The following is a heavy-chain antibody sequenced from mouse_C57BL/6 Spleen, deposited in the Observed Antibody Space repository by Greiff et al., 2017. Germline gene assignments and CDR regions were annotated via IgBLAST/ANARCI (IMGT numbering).Heavy chain of an antibody. V-gene: IGHV5-6*01. J-gene: IGHJ3*01. CDR2: ISSGGSYT. Sequence: EVKLVESGGDLVKPGGSLKLSCAASGFTFSSYGMSWVRQTPDKRLEWVATISSGGSYTYYPDSVKGRFTISRDNAKNTLYLQMSSLKSEDTAMYYCAGDYDVAWFAYWGQGTLVTVSA. D-gene: IGHD2-4*01. CDR3: AGDYDVAWFAY. CDR1: GFTFSSYG.